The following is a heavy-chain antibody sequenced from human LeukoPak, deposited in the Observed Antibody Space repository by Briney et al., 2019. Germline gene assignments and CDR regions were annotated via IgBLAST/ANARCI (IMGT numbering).Heavy chain of an antibody. CDR1: GFTFDDYA. J-gene: IGHJ4*02. Sequence: GGSLRLSCAASGFTFDDYAMHWVRQAPGKGLEWVSGISWNSGSIGYADSVKGRFTISRDNAKNSLYLQMNSLRAEDTAVYYCARDSGATGYWGQGTLVTVSS. CDR2: ISWNSGSI. V-gene: IGHV3-9*01. D-gene: IGHD4-17*01. CDR3: ARDSGATGY.